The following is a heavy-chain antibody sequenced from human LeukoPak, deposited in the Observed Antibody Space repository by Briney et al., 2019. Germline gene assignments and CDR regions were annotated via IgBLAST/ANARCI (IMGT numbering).Heavy chain of an antibody. J-gene: IGHJ4*02. D-gene: IGHD5-24*01. CDR2: IIPIFGTA. CDR3: ARGDGYNLYYFDY. Sequence: SVKVSCKASGGTFSSYAISWVRQAPGQGLEWMGGIIPIFGTANYAQKFQGRVTITADESTSTAYMELSSLRSEDTAVYYCARGDGYNLYYFDYWGQGTLVIVSS. V-gene: IGHV1-69*01. CDR1: GGTFSSYA.